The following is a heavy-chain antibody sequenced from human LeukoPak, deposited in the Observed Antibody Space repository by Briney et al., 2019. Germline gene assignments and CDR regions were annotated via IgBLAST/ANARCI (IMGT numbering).Heavy chain of an antibody. V-gene: IGHV1-46*01. CDR2: ISPSGGST. CDR3: ARDRLLRYFDWRFDY. J-gene: IGHJ4*02. Sequence: ASVKVSCKASGYTFTSYYMHWVRQAPGQGLEWMGIISPSGGSTTYAQKFQGRVTMTRDTSTSTVYMELSSLRSDDTAVYYCARDRLLRYFDWRFDYWGQGTLVTVSS. CDR1: GYTFTSYY. D-gene: IGHD3-9*01.